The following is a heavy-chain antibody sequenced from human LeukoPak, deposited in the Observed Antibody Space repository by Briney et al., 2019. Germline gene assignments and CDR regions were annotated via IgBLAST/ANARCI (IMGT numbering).Heavy chain of an antibody. V-gene: IGHV1-2*07. J-gene: IGHJ2*01. Sequence: ASVPVPCQAPGYSFNEYYVHWVRQAPGQGLEWMGWIVPITGDTIYAPGRQSEVTVSSDTSTITAYLELSSLRSDDTAVFYWATATKYCGRDARSHYFDLWGWGTVITVSS. CDR3: ATATKYCGRDARSHYFDL. D-gene: IGHD2-21*01. CDR2: IVPITGDT. CDR1: GYSFNEYY.